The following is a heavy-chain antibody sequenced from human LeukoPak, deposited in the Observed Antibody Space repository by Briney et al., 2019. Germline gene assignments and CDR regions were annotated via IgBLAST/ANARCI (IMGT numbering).Heavy chain of an antibody. Sequence: PGGSLRLSCAASGRAIKLYMMNWVRQAPGKGLEWVSAIGASDGYTYHADSVKGRFTMSRDISRNTVYLQMNSLRVDDTAVYFCARAPVVSCRGAFCYPLDYWGHGILITVSS. CDR1: GRAIKLYM. J-gene: IGHJ4*01. CDR2: IGASDGYT. V-gene: IGHV3-23*01. CDR3: ARAPVVSCRGAFCYPLDY. D-gene: IGHD2-15*01.